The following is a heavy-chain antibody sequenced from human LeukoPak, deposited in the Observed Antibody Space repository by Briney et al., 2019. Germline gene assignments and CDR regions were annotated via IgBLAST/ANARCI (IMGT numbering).Heavy chain of an antibody. V-gene: IGHV3-74*01. D-gene: IGHD6-19*01. J-gene: IGHJ4*02. CDR2: ISPDGGNT. CDR3: ARRGAVAATYYYDY. Sequence: GGSLRLSCAASGFTFSSYWMHWVRQAPGKGLVLVSRISPDGGNTDYAGSVKGRFTISRDNAKNTLYLQMNSLRADDTAVYYCARRGAVAATYYYDYWGQGTLVTVSS. CDR1: GFTFSSYW.